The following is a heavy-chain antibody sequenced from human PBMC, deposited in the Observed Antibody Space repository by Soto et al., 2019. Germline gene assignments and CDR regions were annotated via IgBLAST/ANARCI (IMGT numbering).Heavy chain of an antibody. Sequence: GGSLRLSCAASGFTFSTYGMHWVRQAPGKGLEWVAVISDDGRKTYYVDSVKGRFTISRDNPKNTLFLQMNSLRPEDTAVYYCVKDQRYCSGGSCYTFDYWGQGTPVTVSS. J-gene: IGHJ4*02. CDR3: VKDQRYCSGGSCYTFDY. V-gene: IGHV3-30*18. CDR1: GFTFSTYG. D-gene: IGHD2-15*01. CDR2: ISDDGRKT.